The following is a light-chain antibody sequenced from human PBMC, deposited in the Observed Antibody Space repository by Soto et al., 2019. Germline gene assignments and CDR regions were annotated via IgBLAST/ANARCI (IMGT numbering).Light chain of an antibody. CDR3: NSYTSASFYV. V-gene: IGLV2-14*01. CDR1: TSDIAGYNY. J-gene: IGLJ1*01. Sequence: QSVLAQPASVSGSPGQSITISCTGTTSDIAGYNYVSWYQQHPGKAPKLLIYEVTSRASGVSHRFSGSKSGNTASLTISGLQAEDAAEYYCNSYTSASFYVFGTGTKGTVL. CDR2: EVT.